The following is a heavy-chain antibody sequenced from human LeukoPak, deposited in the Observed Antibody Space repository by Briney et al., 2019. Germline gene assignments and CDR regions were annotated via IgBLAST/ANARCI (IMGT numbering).Heavy chain of an antibody. CDR1: GGSFSGYY. J-gene: IGHJ4*02. Sequence: SETLSLTCAVCGGSFSGYYWSWIRQPPGKGLEGIGEINHSGSTNYNPSLKSRVTISVDTSKNQFSLKLSSVTAADTAVYYCARDYSNYDRRIDYWGQGTLVTVSS. V-gene: IGHV4-34*01. CDR2: INHSGST. CDR3: ARDYSNYDRRIDY. D-gene: IGHD4-11*01.